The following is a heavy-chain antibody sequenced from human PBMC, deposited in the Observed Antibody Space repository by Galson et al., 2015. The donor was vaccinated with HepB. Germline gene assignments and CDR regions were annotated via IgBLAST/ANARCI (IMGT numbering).Heavy chain of an antibody. Sequence: SLRLACAASGFTFSSYWMTWVRQTPGKVLECVANIKQDGSEKSYVDSVKGRFTISRDNAKNSLYLQMNSLRVEDTALYYCARGYAPDYWGQGTLVTVSS. D-gene: IGHD1-1*01. CDR2: IKQDGSEK. CDR3: ARGYAPDY. J-gene: IGHJ4*02. V-gene: IGHV3-7*01. CDR1: GFTFSSYW.